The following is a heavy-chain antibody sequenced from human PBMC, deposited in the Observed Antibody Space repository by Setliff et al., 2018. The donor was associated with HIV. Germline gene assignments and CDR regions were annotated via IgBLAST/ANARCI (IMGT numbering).Heavy chain of an antibody. CDR1: GGIVS. CDR3: ARGQTTNNIKAEAFDI. D-gene: IGHD1-20*01. J-gene: IGHJ3*02. V-gene: IGHV1-69*10. Sequence: GASVKVSCKASGGIVSINWVRQAPGQRLEWMGGIIPILGIPNYAQEFQGRVTITADKSTTTVYMELSSLGSEDTAVYYCARGQTTNNIKAEAFDIWGQGTLVTVSS. CDR2: IIPILGIP.